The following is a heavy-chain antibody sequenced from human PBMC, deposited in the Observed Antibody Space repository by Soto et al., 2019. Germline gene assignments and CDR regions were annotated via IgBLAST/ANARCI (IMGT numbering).Heavy chain of an antibody. CDR1: GFTFSSYA. D-gene: IGHD6-19*01. Sequence: GGSLRLSCAASGFTFSSYAMHWVRQAPGKGLEWVAVISYDGSNKYYADSVKGRFTISRDNSKNTLYLQMNSLRAEDTAVYYCARMYSSGWYDAFDIWGQGTMVTVSS. V-gene: IGHV3-30-3*01. J-gene: IGHJ3*02. CDR2: ISYDGSNK. CDR3: ARMYSSGWYDAFDI.